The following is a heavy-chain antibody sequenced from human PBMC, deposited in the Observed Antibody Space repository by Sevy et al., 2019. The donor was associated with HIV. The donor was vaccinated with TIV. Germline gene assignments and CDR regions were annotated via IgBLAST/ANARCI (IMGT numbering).Heavy chain of an antibody. CDR2: ISYDGSNK. Sequence: GGSLRLSCAASGFTFSSYAMHWVRQAPGKGLEWVAVISYDGSNKYYADSVKGRFTISRDNSKNTLYLQMNSLGAEDTAVYYCARALRVLRFLEWLTNDYWGQGTLVTVSS. J-gene: IGHJ4*02. D-gene: IGHD3-3*01. CDR1: GFTFSSYA. CDR3: ARALRVLRFLEWLTNDY. V-gene: IGHV3-30-3*01.